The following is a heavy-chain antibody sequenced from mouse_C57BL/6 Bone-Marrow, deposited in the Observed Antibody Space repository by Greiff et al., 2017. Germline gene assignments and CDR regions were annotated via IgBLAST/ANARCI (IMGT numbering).Heavy chain of an antibody. CDR1: GFTFSDYG. CDR2: ISSGSSTI. J-gene: IGHJ4*01. D-gene: IGHD2-3*01. CDR3: ARRWLLAYAMDY. Sequence: EVKLVESGGGLVKPGGSLKLSCAASGFTFSDYGMHWVRQAPEKGLEWVAYISSGSSTIYYADTVKGRFTISRDNANNTLFLQMTSLRSEDTAMYYCARRWLLAYAMDYWGQGTAVTVSS. V-gene: IGHV5-17*01.